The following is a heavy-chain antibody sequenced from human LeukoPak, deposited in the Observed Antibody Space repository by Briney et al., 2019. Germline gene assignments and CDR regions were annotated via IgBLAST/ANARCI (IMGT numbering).Heavy chain of an antibody. V-gene: IGHV4-34*01. Sequence: PSETLSLTCAVYGGSFSGYYWSWIRQPPGKGLEWIGEINHSGSTNYNPSLKSRVTISVDTSKNQFSLKLSSVTAADTAVYYCAREPAFYCSSTSRYTRGGGYLWGQGTLVTVSS. J-gene: IGHJ5*02. D-gene: IGHD2-2*02. CDR1: GGSFSGYY. CDR3: AREPAFYCSSTSRYTRGGGYL. CDR2: INHSGST.